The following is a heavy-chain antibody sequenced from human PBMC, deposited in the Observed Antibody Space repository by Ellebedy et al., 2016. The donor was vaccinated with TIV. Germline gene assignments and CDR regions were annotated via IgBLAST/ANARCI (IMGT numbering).Heavy chain of an antibody. D-gene: IGHD2-2*01. V-gene: IGHV3-7*04. CDR3: ARDTVAVPDGDTFDF. J-gene: IGHJ3*01. CDR2: IKYDEIEK. CDR1: GFTFSRFW. Sequence: GESLKISCAASGFTFSRFWMGWIRQAPGKGLEWVAHIKYDEIEKYYANSVKGRFTISRDNDRNSIYLQMKSLRVDDTAMYYCARDTVAVPDGDTFDFWGQGTMVAVST.